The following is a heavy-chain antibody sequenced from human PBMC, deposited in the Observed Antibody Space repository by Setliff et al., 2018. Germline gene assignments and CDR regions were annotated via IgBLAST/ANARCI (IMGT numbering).Heavy chain of an antibody. Sequence: PSETLSLTWSVSGGLIYDHWWTWVRQPAGEEFQWIGRVYSDGDTEYNPSLKSRVTISVDTSNNQFSLHLTSVTAADTARYFCARERQGGFLEWSPLDPWGQGILVTVSS. J-gene: IGHJ5*02. V-gene: IGHV4-4*07. CDR3: ARERQGGFLEWSPLDP. D-gene: IGHD3-3*01. CDR2: VYSDGDT. CDR1: GGLIYDHW.